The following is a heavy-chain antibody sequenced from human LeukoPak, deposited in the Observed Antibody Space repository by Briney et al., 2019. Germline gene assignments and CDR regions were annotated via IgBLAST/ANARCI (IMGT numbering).Heavy chain of an antibody. J-gene: IGHJ4*02. V-gene: IGHV1-24*01. CDR3: AILPSYDSSGYYFAY. CDR1: GYTLTELS. CDR2: FDPEDGET. D-gene: IGHD3-22*01. Sequence: GASVKVSCKVSGYTLTELSMHWVRQAPGKGLEWMGGFDPEDGETIYAQKFQGRVAMTEDTSTDTAYMELSSLRSEDTAVYYCAILPSYDSSGYYFAYWGQGTLVTVSS.